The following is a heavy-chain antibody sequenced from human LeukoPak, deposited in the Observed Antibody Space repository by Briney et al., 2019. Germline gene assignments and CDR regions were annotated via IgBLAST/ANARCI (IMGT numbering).Heavy chain of an antibody. Sequence: PSETLSLTCTVSGGSISSGDYYWSWIRQPPGKGLEWIGYIYYSGSTYYNPSLKSRVTISVDTSKNQFSLKLSSVTAADTAVYYCARSKAHLSTSWYGTWFDPWGQGTLVTVSS. V-gene: IGHV4-30-4*08. CDR2: IYYSGST. CDR3: ARSKAHLSTSWYGTWFDP. D-gene: IGHD2-2*01. J-gene: IGHJ5*02. CDR1: GGSISSGDYY.